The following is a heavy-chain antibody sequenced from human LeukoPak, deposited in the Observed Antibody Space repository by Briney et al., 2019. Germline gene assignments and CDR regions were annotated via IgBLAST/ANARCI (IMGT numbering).Heavy chain of an antibody. Sequence: GGSLRLSCAASGLTLSDYYMTWIRQAPGKGLEWVSYISSSGGSGNIYYADSVKGRFTISRDNSKNTLYLQMNSLRAEDTAVYYCAREPLEYSSSEDAFDIWGQGTMVTVSS. V-gene: IGHV3-11*01. D-gene: IGHD6-6*01. CDR2: ISSSGGSGNI. CDR1: GLTLSDYY. CDR3: AREPLEYSSSEDAFDI. J-gene: IGHJ3*02.